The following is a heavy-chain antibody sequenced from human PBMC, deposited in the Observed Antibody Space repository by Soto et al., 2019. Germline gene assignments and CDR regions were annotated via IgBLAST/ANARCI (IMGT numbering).Heavy chain of an antibody. CDR1: GYTFSNYG. CDR2: INPYSGNT. J-gene: IGHJ5*02. Sequence: QVQLVQSGAEVKKPGASVKVSCKASGYTFSNYGLSWVRQAPGQGLEWMGWINPYSGNTKYIQKLQGRVTLTTDTSTSTAYMELRSLRSDDTAVYYCARVNQSQYRRGDNWFDPWGQGTRVTVSS. V-gene: IGHV1-18*04. D-gene: IGHD3-10*01. CDR3: ARVNQSQYRRGDNWFDP.